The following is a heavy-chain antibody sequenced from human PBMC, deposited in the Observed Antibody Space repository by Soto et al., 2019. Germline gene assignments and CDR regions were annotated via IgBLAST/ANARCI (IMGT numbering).Heavy chain of an antibody. CDR2: ISSSSSYI. J-gene: IGHJ4*02. CDR1: GFPFSSYS. CDR3: ARDDWYSSRWTTFDY. V-gene: IGHV3-21*01. Sequence: EVQLVESGGGLVKPGGSLRLSCAASGFPFSSYSMNWVRQAPGKGLEWVSSISSSSSYIYYADSVKGRFTISRDNAKNSLYLQMNSLRAEDTAVYYCARDDWYSSRWTTFDYWGQGTLVTVSS. D-gene: IGHD6-13*01.